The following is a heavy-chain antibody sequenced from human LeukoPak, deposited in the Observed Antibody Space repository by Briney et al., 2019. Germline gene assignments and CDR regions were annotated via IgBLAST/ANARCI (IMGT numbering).Heavy chain of an antibody. Sequence: PSETLSLTCTVSGGSISSGGYYWSWIRQHPGKGLEWIGYIYSSGSTYYNPSLKSRITISVDTSKNQFSLKLSSVTAADTAVYYCAREGPYGGGSESYSWGQGTLLTVSS. J-gene: IGHJ4*02. CDR2: IYSSGST. V-gene: IGHV4-31*03. D-gene: IGHD4-23*01. CDR1: GGSISSGGYY. CDR3: AREGPYGGGSESYS.